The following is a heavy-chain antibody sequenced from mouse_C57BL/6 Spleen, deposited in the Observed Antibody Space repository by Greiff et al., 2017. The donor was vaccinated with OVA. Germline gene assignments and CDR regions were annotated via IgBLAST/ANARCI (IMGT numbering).Heavy chain of an antibody. V-gene: IGHV1-69*01. CDR1: GYTLTSYW. D-gene: IGHD2-2*01. CDR2: IDPSDSYT. Sequence: QVQLQQPGAELVMPGASVKLSCKASGYTLTSYWMHWVKQRPGQGLEWIGEIDPSDSYTNYNQKFKGKSTLTVDKSSSTAYMQLSSLTSEDSAVYYCARGSTMVTTALFDYWGQGTTLTVSS. CDR3: ARGSTMVTTALFDY. J-gene: IGHJ2*01.